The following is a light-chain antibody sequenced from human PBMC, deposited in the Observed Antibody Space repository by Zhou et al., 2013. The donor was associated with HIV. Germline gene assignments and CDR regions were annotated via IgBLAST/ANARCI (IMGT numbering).Light chain of an antibody. CDR1: QSVSSN. CDR2: GVS. V-gene: IGKV3-15*01. Sequence: EIVMTQSPATQSVSPGERATLSCRASQSVSSNLAWYQQKPGQAPRLLIYGVSTRATGIPARFSGSGSGTEFTLTISSMQSEDFAVYYCQQYNNWPYTFGQGTKLDIK. CDR3: QQYNNWPYT. J-gene: IGKJ2*01.